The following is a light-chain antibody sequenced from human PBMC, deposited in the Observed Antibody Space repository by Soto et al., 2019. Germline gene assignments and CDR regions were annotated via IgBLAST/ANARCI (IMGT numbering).Light chain of an antibody. V-gene: IGLV2-14*03. CDR1: SSDAGAYEH. CDR2: DVN. CDR3: SSYSTTNILV. J-gene: IGLJ1*01. Sequence: QSVLTQPASVSRSPGQSVTISCTGASSDAGAYEHVSWYQQHPGRAPKLILYDVNNRPSGVSNHCSGSKSGNTASLVISGLQANNEADYYCSSYSTTNILVFGSGTKVTVL.